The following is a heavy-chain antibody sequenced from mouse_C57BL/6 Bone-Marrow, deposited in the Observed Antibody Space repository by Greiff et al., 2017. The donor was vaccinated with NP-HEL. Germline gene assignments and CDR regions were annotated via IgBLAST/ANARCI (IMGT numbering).Heavy chain of an antibody. V-gene: IGHV5-16*01. Sequence: EVMLVESEGGLVQPGSSMKLSCTASGFTFSDYYMAWVRQVPEKGLEWVANINYDGSSTYYLDSLKSRFIISRDNAKNILYLQMSSLKSEDTATYNCARALSRGYLTSWGKATTPTVS. CDR3: ARALSRGYLTS. J-gene: IGHJ2*01. CDR2: INYDGSST. CDR1: GFTFSDYY. D-gene: IGHD2-13*01.